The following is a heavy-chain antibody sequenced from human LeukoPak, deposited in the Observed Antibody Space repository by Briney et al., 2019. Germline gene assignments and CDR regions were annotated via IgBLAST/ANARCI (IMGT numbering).Heavy chain of an antibody. D-gene: IGHD3-3*01. CDR3: ARVVFGRSGGYGMDV. Sequence: ASVKVSFKASGGTFSSYAISWVRQAPGQGLEWVGRIIPILGIANYAQKFQGRVTITADKSTSTAYMELSSLRSEDTAVYYCARVVFGRSGGYGMDVWGQGTTVTVSS. V-gene: IGHV1-69*04. J-gene: IGHJ6*02. CDR2: IIPILGIA. CDR1: GGTFSSYA.